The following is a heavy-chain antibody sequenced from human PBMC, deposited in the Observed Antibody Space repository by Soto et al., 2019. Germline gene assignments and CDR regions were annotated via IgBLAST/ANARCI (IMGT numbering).Heavy chain of an antibody. J-gene: IGHJ3*02. CDR2: ISAKGST. CDR1: GDSMTSYY. CDR3: ARDQSGAADI. Sequence: QVQLQESGPGLVEPSETLSLTCTVSGDSMTSYYWSWIRQSAVKGLEWIGRISAKGSTTYIPSLKSRITLSVDTSKNQFSLNLKFVTAADTDVYFCARDQSGAADIWGQGTLVTVS. D-gene: IGHD7-27*01. V-gene: IGHV4-4*07.